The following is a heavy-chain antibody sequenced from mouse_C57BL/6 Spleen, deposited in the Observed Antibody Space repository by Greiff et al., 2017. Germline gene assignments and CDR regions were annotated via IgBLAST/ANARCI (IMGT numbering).Heavy chain of an antibody. CDR3: ARLLYYYGSSYFDY. CDR2: IYPGSGST. V-gene: IGHV1-55*01. CDR1: GYTFTSYW. Sequence: QVQLQQPGAELVKPGASVKMSCKASGYTFTSYWITWVKQRPGQGLEWIGDIYPGSGSTNYNEKFKSKATLTVDTSSSTAYMQRSSLTSEDSAVYCCARLLYYYGSSYFDYWGQGTTLTVSS. J-gene: IGHJ2*01. D-gene: IGHD1-1*01.